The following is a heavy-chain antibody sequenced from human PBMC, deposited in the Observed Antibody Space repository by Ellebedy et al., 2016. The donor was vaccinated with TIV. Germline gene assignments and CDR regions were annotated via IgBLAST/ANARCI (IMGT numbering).Heavy chain of an antibody. CDR1: GFTFGGYG. Sequence: GESLKISCATSGFTFGGYGIHWVRQAPGKGLEWVAVIWYDGTSKYYADSVKGRLSISRDNSKNTVDLQMNSLRVEDTAVYYCARDQGYSSSWLTDWGQGALVTVSS. V-gene: IGHV3-33*01. CDR3: ARDQGYSSSWLTD. D-gene: IGHD6-13*01. CDR2: IWYDGTSK. J-gene: IGHJ4*02.